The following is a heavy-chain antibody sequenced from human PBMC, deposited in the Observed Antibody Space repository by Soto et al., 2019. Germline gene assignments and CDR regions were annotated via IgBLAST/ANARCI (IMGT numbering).Heavy chain of an antibody. Sequence: PSETLSLTCAVYGGSFSGYYWSWIRQPPGKRLEWIGEIKNSGSTTYNPSLKSRVTIPVDPSTNPFSLKLSSVTAADTAVYYCARLRCSSTSCYRAPANWFDPWGQGTLVTVSS. CDR2: IKNSGST. J-gene: IGHJ5*02. CDR3: ARLRCSSTSCYRAPANWFDP. D-gene: IGHD2-2*01. V-gene: IGHV4-34*01. CDR1: GGSFSGYY.